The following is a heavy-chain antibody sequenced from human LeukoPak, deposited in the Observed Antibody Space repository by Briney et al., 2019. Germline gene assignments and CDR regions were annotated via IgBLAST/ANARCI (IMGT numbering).Heavy chain of an antibody. V-gene: IGHV5-51*01. CDR3: ARRADFWSGYWHYYYMDV. J-gene: IGHJ6*03. CDR1: GNSITNYW. Sequence: GESLKISCKVSGNSITNYWIGWVRQMPGKGLEWMGIIYPADSDTRYSPSFQGQVTISADKSISTAYLQWSSLKASDTAMYYCARRADFWSGYWHYYYMDVWGKGTTVTVSS. D-gene: IGHD3-3*01. CDR2: IYPADSDT.